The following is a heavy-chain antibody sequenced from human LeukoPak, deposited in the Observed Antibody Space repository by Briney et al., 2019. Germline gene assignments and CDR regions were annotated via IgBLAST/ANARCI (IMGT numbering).Heavy chain of an antibody. CDR2: IDWDDDK. Sequence: ASGPTLVNPTQTLTLTCTFSGFSLSTSGMCVSWIRQHPGKALEWLARIDWDDDKYYSTSLKTRLTISKDTSKNQVVLTMTNMDPVDTATYYCARTSGYYYYMDVWGKGTTVIVSS. CDR1: GFSLSTSGMC. CDR3: ARTSGYYYYMDV. J-gene: IGHJ6*03. V-gene: IGHV2-70*11.